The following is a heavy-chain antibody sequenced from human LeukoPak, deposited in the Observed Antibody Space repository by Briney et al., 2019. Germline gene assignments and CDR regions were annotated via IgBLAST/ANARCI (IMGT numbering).Heavy chain of an antibody. D-gene: IGHD2-15*01. J-gene: IGHJ4*02. CDR3: AKAAEGIYIADY. CDR1: GFTFSSYT. Sequence: GGSLRLSCAASGFTFSSYTMSWVRQAPGKGLEWVSAISGSGGSTYYADSVKGRFTISRDNSKNTPYLQMNSLRAEDTAVYYCAKAAEGIYIADYWGQGTLATVSS. V-gene: IGHV3-23*01. CDR2: ISGSGGST.